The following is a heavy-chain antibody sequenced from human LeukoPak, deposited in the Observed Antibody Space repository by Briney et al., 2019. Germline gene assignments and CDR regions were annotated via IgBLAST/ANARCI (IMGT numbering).Heavy chain of an antibody. CDR3: ARVPGNYDFMTGLNWFDP. V-gene: IGHV4-30-4*08. CDR1: GGSISNSIYY. CDR2: IYYSGST. J-gene: IGHJ5*02. D-gene: IGHD3-9*01. Sequence: PSQTLSLTCSVSGGSISNSIYYWTWIRQPPGKGLEWIGYIYYSGSTYYKPSLRSRFTISIDTSKNQFSLKLTSVTAADTAVYYCARVPGNYDFMTGLNWFDPWGQGTLVTVSS.